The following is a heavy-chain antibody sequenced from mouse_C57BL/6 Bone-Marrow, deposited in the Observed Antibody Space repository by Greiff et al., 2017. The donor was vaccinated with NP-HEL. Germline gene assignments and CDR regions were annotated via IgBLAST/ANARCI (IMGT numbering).Heavy chain of an antibody. CDR3: ARLETAQATLYAMDY. CDR2: IYPRDGST. V-gene: IGHV1-78*01. Sequence: VQRVESDAELVKPGASVKISCKVSGYTFTDHTIHWMKQRPEQGLEWIGYIYPRDGSTKYNEKFKGKATLTADKSSSTAYMQLNSLTSEDSAVYFCARLETAQATLYAMDYWGQGTSVTVTS. CDR1: GYTFTDHT. D-gene: IGHD3-2*02. J-gene: IGHJ4*01.